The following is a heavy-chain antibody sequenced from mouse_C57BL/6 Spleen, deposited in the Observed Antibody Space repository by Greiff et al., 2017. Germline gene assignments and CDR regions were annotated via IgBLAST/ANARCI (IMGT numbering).Heavy chain of an antibody. D-gene: IGHD1-1*01. CDR1: GFTFSNYW. CDR3: THHYVSTAY. J-gene: IGHJ4*01. Sequence: EVTLMESGGGLVQPGGSMKLSCVASGFTFSNYWMNWVRQSPEKGLEWVAQLRLKSDNYATHYAESVKGRFTISRDVSKSSVSPQMNDVNAEETGIYYCTHHYVSTAYWGQGTSVTVSS. CDR2: LRLKSDNYAT. V-gene: IGHV6-3*01.